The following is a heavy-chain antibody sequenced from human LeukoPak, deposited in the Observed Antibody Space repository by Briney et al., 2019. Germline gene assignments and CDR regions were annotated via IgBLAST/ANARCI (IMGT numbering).Heavy chain of an antibody. CDR2: IYYSGST. CDR1: GGSIRSSSYY. J-gene: IGHJ4*02. D-gene: IGHD6-6*01. CDR3: ARQRIAARPDYFDY. V-gene: IGHV4-39*01. Sequence: PSETLSLTCTVSGGSIRSSSYYWGWIRQPPGTGLEWIGSIYYSGSTYYNPSLKSRVTISVDTSKNQFSLKLSSVTAADTAVYYCARQRIAARPDYFDYWGQGTLVTVSS.